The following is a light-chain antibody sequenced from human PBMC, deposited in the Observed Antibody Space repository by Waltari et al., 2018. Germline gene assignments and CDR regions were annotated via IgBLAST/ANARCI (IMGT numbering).Light chain of an antibody. V-gene: IGLV2-14*01. CDR1: SRHAACEKS. CDR3: SSYTSSSTLV. J-gene: IGLJ2*01. Sequence: QSALTQPAPVSGPPGPSITIPCPGTSRHAACEKSVPWYQQHPGKAPTLMIYEVTNPPSGVSNRFSGSKSGNTASLTISGLQAEDEADYYCSSYTSSSTLVFGGGTKLTVL. CDR2: EVT.